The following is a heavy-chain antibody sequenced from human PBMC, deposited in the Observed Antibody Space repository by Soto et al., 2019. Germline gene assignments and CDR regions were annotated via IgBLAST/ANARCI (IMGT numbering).Heavy chain of an antibody. CDR3: ALKVVNYYDN. CDR1: GYSFTSTY. V-gene: IGHV1-46*01. CDR2: INPAGGTT. Sequence: QVQLVQSGAEVKKPGASVRISCRASGYSFTSTYVHWVRQAPGQGPEWMGIINPAGGTTYYAQKFQGRLTITSDTSTDTDFMDLNDLTSEDTAVYFCALKVVNYYDNWGQGTLLTVSS. J-gene: IGHJ4*02.